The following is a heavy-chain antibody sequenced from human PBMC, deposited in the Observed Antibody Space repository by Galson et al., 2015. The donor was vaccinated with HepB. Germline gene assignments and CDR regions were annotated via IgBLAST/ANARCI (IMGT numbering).Heavy chain of an antibody. Sequence: SLRLSCAASGFTFSSYSMNWVRQAPGKGLEWVSYISSSSSTIYYADSVKGRFTISRDNAKNSLYLQMNSLRAEDTAVYYCARLLYYGSGTEWDYYYDMDVWGQGTTVTVSS. CDR1: GFTFSSYS. CDR3: ARLLYYGSGTEWDYYYDMDV. V-gene: IGHV3-48*04. CDR2: ISSSSSTI. D-gene: IGHD3-10*01. J-gene: IGHJ6*02.